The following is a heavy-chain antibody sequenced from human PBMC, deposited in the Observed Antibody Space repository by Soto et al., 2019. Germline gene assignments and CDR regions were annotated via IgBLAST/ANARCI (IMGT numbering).Heavy chain of an antibody. Sequence: QVQLVESGGGVVQPGRSLRLSCAASGFTFSSYAMHWVRQAPGKGLEWVAVISYDGSNKYYADSVKGRFTISRDNSKNTRYLQMNSLRAEDTAVYYCARDGVRYCSGGSCSLTNNWFDPWGQGTLVTVSS. CDR3: ARDGVRYCSGGSCSLTNNWFDP. CDR2: ISYDGSNK. CDR1: GFTFSSYA. D-gene: IGHD2-15*01. V-gene: IGHV3-30-3*01. J-gene: IGHJ5*02.